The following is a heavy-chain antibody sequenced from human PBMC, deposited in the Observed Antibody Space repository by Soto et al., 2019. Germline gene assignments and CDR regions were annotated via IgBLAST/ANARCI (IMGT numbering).Heavy chain of an antibody. J-gene: IGHJ4*02. Sequence: PSETLSLTCTVSGGSISSYYWSRIRQPPGKGLEWIGYVYYSGSTNYNPSLKSRVTISVDTSKNQFSLKLSSVTAADTAVYYCARDDSSRSFDYWGQGTLVTVSS. CDR3: ARDDSSRSFDY. V-gene: IGHV4-59*01. CDR2: VYYSGST. CDR1: GGSISSYY. D-gene: IGHD6-13*01.